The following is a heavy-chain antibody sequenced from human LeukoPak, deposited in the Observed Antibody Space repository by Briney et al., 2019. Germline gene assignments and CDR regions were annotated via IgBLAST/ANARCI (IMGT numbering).Heavy chain of an antibody. J-gene: IGHJ4*02. CDR2: ITSNGGST. CDR3: VKGRCSGSSCYGGDY. V-gene: IGHV3-64D*06. CDR1: GFTFSSYA. D-gene: IGHD2-2*01. Sequence: GGSLRLSYSASGFTFSSYAMNWVRQAPGKGLEYVSAITSNGGSTYYADSVKGRFTISRDNSKNTLYLQMSSLRAEDTAVYYCVKGRCSGSSCYGGDYWGQGTLVTVSS.